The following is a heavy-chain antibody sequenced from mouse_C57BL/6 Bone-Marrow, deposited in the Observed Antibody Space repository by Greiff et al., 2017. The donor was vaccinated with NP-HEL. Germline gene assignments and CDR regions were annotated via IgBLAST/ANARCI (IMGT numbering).Heavy chain of an antibody. CDR1: GYTFTDYY. J-gene: IGHJ4*01. D-gene: IGHD1-1*01. V-gene: IGHV1-19*01. Sequence: EVKLQESGPVLVKPGASVKMSCKASGYTFTDYYMNWVKQSHGKSLEWIGVINPYNGGTSYNQKFKGKATLTVDKSSSTAYMELNSLTSEDSAVYYCARLNYYGRGAMDYWGQGTSVTVSS. CDR2: INPYNGGT. CDR3: ARLNYYGRGAMDY.